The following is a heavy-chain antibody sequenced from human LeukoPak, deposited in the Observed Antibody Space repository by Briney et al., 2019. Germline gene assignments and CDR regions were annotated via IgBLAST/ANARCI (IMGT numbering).Heavy chain of an antibody. J-gene: IGHJ4*02. CDR1: GFTFSSYE. D-gene: IGHD3-22*01. CDR2: ISSSGSTI. V-gene: IGHV3-48*03. CDR3: ARGAYYYDSSGYRDY. Sequence: GESLRLSCAASGFTFSSYEMNWVRQAPGKGLEWVSYISSSGSTIYYADSVKGRFTISRDNAKNSLYLQMNSLRAEDTAVYYCARGAYYYDSSGYRDYWGQGTLVTVSS.